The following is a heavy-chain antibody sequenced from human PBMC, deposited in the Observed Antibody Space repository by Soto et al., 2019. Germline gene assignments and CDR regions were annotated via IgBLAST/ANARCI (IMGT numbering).Heavy chain of an antibody. J-gene: IGHJ4*02. V-gene: IGHV3-30-3*01. CDR3: ARDRDFDWSYGNFDY. CDR1: GFTFSSYA. CDR2: ISHDGSNK. D-gene: IGHD3-9*01. Sequence: GGSLRLSCAASGFTFSSYAMHWVRQAPGKGLEWVAVISHDGSNKYYADSVKGRFTISRDNSKNTLYLQMNSLRAEDTAVYYCARDRDFDWSYGNFDYWGQGTLVTVSS.